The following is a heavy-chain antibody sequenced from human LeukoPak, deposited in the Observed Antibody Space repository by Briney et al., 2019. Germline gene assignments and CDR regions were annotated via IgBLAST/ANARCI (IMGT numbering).Heavy chain of an antibody. J-gene: IGHJ5*02. CDR1: GGSFSGYY. D-gene: IGHD6-19*01. CDR3: ARKASSGWYDYWFDP. Sequence: SETLSLTCAVYGGSFSGYYWSWIRQPPGKGLEWIGEINHSGSTNYNPSLKSRVTISVDTSKNQFSLKLSSATAADTAVYYCARKASSGWYDYWFDPWGQGTLVTVSS. CDR2: INHSGST. V-gene: IGHV4-34*01.